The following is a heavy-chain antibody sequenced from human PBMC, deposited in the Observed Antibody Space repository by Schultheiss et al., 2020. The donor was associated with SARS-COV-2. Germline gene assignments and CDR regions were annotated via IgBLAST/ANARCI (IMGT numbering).Heavy chain of an antibody. Sequence: SQTLSLTCTVSGGSVSSGSYYWSWIRQPPGKGLEWIGYIYYSGSTYYNPSLKSRVTISVDTSKNQFSLKLSSVTAADTAVYYCARDYYDSGYAFDIWGQGTMVTVSS. D-gene: IGHD3-22*01. CDR1: GGSVSSGSYY. CDR2: IYYSGST. V-gene: IGHV4-31*03. J-gene: IGHJ3*02. CDR3: ARDYYDSGYAFDI.